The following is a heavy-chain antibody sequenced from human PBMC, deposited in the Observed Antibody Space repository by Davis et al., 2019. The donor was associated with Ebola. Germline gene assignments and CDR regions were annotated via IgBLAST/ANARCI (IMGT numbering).Heavy chain of an antibody. V-gene: IGHV3-21*01. Sequence: GGSLRLSCAASGFTFSSHSMNWVRQAPGKGLEWVSSISSSSSYIHYADSVKGRFTISRDNAKNSLYLQMNSLRAEDTAVYYCARGGGLSDYWGQGTLVTVSS. D-gene: IGHD3-16*01. CDR2: ISSSSSYI. CDR3: ARGGGLSDY. CDR1: GFTFSSHS. J-gene: IGHJ4*02.